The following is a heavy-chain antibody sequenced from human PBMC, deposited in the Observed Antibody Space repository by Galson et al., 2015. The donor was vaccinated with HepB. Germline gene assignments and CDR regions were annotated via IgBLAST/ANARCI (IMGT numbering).Heavy chain of an antibody. J-gene: IGHJ4*02. Sequence: SVKVSCKASGSTFTSYGISWVRQAPGQGLEWMGWVSAYNGNSEYAQKFQGRVTTTTDTSTSTAYTELRSLTSDDTAVYYCARDLGLAPRIFFDYWGQGTLVTVSS. CDR3: ARDLGLAPRIFFDY. V-gene: IGHV1-18*01. D-gene: IGHD6-6*01. CDR2: VSAYNGNS. CDR1: GSTFTSYG.